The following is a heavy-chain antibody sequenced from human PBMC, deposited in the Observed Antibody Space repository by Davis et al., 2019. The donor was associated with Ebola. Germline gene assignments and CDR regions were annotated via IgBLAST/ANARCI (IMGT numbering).Heavy chain of an antibody. V-gene: IGHV4-59*01. D-gene: IGHD3-10*01. CDR2: ISHSGST. Sequence: PGGSLRLSCTVSNTSISSYYWTWIRQSPGKGLEWIGYISHSGSTKYNPSLKNRVTLSVDTSKNHFALRLNSVAAADTAVYFCARGRGWFGSFSFYHMDVWGKGTTVTVSS. CDR3: ARGRGWFGSFSFYHMDV. CDR1: NTSISSYY. J-gene: IGHJ6*03.